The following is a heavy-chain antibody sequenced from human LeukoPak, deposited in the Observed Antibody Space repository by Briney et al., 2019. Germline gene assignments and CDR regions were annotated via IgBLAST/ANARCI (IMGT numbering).Heavy chain of an antibody. J-gene: IGHJ6*02. D-gene: IGHD1-26*01. CDR2: ISAYNGNT. CDR1: GYTFTSYG. V-gene: IGHV1-18*01. Sequence: ASVKVSCKASGYTFTSYGISWVRQAPGQGLEWMGWISAYNGNTNYAQKLQGRVTMTTDTSTSTAYMQLRSLRSDDTAVYYCASGSGGSYTYYYYYYGMDVWGQGTTVTVSS. CDR3: ASGSGGSYTYYYYYYGMDV.